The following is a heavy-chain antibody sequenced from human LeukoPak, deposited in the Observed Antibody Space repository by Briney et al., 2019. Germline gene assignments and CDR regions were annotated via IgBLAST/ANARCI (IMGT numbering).Heavy chain of an antibody. D-gene: IGHD3-10*01. V-gene: IGHV3-53*01. CDR3: ARVSTMVREYYFDY. Sequence: GGSLRLSCAASGFTFSSYEMNWVRQAPGKGLEWVSVIYSGGSTYYADSVKGRFTISRDNSKNTLYLQMNSLRAEDTAVYYCARVSTMVREYYFDYWGQGTLVTASS. J-gene: IGHJ4*02. CDR1: GFTFSSYE. CDR2: IYSGGST.